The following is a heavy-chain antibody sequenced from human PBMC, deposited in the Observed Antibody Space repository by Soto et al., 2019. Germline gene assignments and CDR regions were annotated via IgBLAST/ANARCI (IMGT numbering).Heavy chain of an antibody. CDR2: ITGSGGHS. CDR1: GFPSSTYGFSTYA. Sequence: EVQLLQSGGGLVQPGGSLRPSCLASGFPSSTYGFSTYAMTWVRQPPGKGLEWVSVITGSGGHSYYADSVKGRFTISRDNSRNTLFLQMDSLRADDTAVYFCAKGTSSEFLLSFDDWGHGTLVTVSS. D-gene: IGHD3-10*01. V-gene: IGHV3-23*01. CDR3: AKGTSSEFLLSFDD. J-gene: IGHJ4*01.